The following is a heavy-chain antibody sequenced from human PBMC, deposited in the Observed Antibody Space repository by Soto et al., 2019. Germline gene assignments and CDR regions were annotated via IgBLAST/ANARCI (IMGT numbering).Heavy chain of an antibody. Sequence: EVQLLESGGGLVQPGGSLRLSCAASGFTFSSYAMSWVRQAPGKGLEWVSAISGSGGSTYYADSVKGRFTISRDNSKNTLNLQMNSLRAEDTAVYYCAKDLCSGGSCYDYYYGMDVWGQGTTVTVSS. J-gene: IGHJ6*02. D-gene: IGHD2-15*01. CDR3: AKDLCSGGSCYDYYYGMDV. V-gene: IGHV3-23*01. CDR2: ISGSGGST. CDR1: GFTFSSYA.